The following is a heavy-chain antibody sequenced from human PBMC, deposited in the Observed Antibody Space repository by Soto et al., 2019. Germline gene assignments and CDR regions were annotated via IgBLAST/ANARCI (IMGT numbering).Heavy chain of an antibody. J-gene: IGHJ3*02. V-gene: IGHV3-11*01. CDR2: ISSSGSTI. CDR1: GFTFSDYY. CDR3: ARETGYMITFGGVIVIPSAFDI. Sequence: GGSLRLSCAASGFTFSDYYMSWIRQAPGKGLEWVSYISSSGSTIYYADSVKGRFTISRDNAKNSLYLQMNSLRAEDTAVYYCARETGYMITFGGVIVIPSAFDIWGQGTMVTVSS. D-gene: IGHD3-16*02.